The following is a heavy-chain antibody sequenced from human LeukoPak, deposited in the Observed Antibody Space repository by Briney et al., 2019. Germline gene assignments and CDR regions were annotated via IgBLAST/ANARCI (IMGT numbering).Heavy chain of an antibody. V-gene: IGHV4-39*07. CDR1: GGSISSSSYY. CDR2: IYYSGST. J-gene: IGHJ5*02. CDR3: ARDDYCSGGSSSSVFDP. D-gene: IGHD2-15*01. Sequence: SETLSLTCTVSGGSISSSSYYWGWIRQPPGKGLEWIGSIYYSGSTYYNPSLKSRVTISVDTSKNQFSLKLSSVTAADTAVYYCARDDYCSGGSSSSVFDPWGQGTLVTVSS.